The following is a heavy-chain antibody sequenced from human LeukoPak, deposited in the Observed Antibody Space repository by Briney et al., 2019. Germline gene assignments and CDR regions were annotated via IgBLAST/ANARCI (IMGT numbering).Heavy chain of an antibody. Sequence: GGTLRLSCAASGFTFSSYGMSWVRQAPGKGLEWVSAISGSGGSTYYADSVKGRFTISRDNSKNTLYLQMNSLRAEDTAVYYCAKDHLPGIVVADRDYWGQGTLVTVSS. J-gene: IGHJ4*02. CDR1: GFTFSSYG. CDR2: ISGSGGST. CDR3: AKDHLPGIVVADRDY. D-gene: IGHD6-19*01. V-gene: IGHV3-23*01.